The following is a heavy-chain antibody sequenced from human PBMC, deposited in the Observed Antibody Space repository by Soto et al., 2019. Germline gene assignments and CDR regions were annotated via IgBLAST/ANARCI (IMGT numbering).Heavy chain of an antibody. CDR2: ISNDGSNK. V-gene: IGHV3-30*18. CDR1: GFTFSSYG. Sequence: GGSLRLSCAASGFTFSSYGMHWVRQAPGKGLEWVAVISNDGSNKYYADSVKGRFTISRDNSKNTLYLQMNSLSAEDTVVYYCAKCLQPDDYYYGMDVWGQGTTVTVSS. CDR3: AKCLQPDDYYYGMDV. J-gene: IGHJ6*02. D-gene: IGHD1-1*01.